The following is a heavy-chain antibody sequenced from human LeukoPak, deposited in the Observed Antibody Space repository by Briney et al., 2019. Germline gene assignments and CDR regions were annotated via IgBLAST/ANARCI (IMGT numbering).Heavy chain of an antibody. Sequence: GGFLRLSCAASGFDFGDYGMHWVRQAPGKGLEWVSGLSWNSGDLDYADSVKGRFTISRDNAKNSLYLQMNSLRTDDTAFYYCAKRGGSDWYFDVWGRGTLVTVSS. V-gene: IGHV3-9*01. CDR1: GFDFGDYG. CDR2: LSWNSGDL. J-gene: IGHJ2*01. CDR3: AKRGGSDWYFDV.